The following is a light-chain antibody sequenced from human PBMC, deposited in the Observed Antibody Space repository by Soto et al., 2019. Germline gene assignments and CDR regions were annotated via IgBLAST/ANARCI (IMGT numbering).Light chain of an antibody. CDR1: QSVNNN. V-gene: IGKV3-15*01. J-gene: IGKJ4*01. CDR3: QQYNQWPLT. Sequence: EIMVTQSPATLSESPGERATLSCRASQSVNNNLAWYQQKPGQPPRLLIYDASTRATDIPARFSGSGSGTDFTLSISSLLSEDSATYYCQQYNQWPLTFGGGTKVEIK. CDR2: DAS.